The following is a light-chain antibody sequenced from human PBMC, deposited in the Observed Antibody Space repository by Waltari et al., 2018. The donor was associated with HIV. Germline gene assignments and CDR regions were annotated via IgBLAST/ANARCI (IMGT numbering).Light chain of an antibody. Sequence: SYVLTQAPSVSVAPGQTATISCANIGRTSVQWYRQKPGRAPLLVVLDDVARSSGIPARFSGARSGERATLTISGVEAGDEADYYCQVWDRSYKEAVFGGGT. V-gene: IGLV3-21*02. CDR2: DDV. CDR3: QVWDRSYKEAV. CDR1: NIGRTS. J-gene: IGLJ2*01.